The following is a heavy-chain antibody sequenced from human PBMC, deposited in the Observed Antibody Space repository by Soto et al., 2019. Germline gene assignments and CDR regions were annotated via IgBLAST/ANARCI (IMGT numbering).Heavy chain of an antibody. CDR3: TTDILLRVAMLDAVDI. CDR1: GFTFSNSW. Sequence: DVQLVESGGGLVRPGGSLRLSCAASGFTFSNSWMYWVRQAPGKGLEWVGRIKTKTDGATTDYAAPVQGRFTISRDDSRNTLVLHMNSLRTEDTGVSCCTTDILLRVAMLDAVDIWGQWTLVTVSS. J-gene: IGHJ3*02. CDR2: IKTKTDGATT. D-gene: IGHD3-16*01. V-gene: IGHV3-15*07.